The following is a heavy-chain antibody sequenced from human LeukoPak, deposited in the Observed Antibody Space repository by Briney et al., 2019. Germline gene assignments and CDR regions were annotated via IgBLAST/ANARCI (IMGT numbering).Heavy chain of an antibody. J-gene: IGHJ4*02. CDR2: IYYSGST. V-gene: IGHV4-39*01. CDR3: ARHSRVTIFGVDHFDY. CDR1: GGSISSSSYY. Sequence: PSETLSLTCTVSGGSISSSSYYWGWIRQPPGKGLEWIGSIYYSGSTYYNPSLKSRVTISVDTSKNQFSLKLSSVTAADTAVYYCARHSRVTIFGVDHFDYWGQGTLVTVSS. D-gene: IGHD3-3*01.